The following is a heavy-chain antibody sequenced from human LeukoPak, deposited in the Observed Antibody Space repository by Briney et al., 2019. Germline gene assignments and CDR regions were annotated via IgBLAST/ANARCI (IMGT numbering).Heavy chain of an antibody. Sequence: SETLPLTCTVSGGSISSSGYYWGWIRQPPGQGLEWLGTIDYSGTTYHNPSLKSRVTISIDTSKNHFSLKLNSVTAADTAVYYCTRDSGSWTVDYWGQGTLVTVSS. J-gene: IGHJ4*02. V-gene: IGHV4-39*02. CDR1: GGSISSSGYY. CDR3: TRDSGSWTVDY. CDR2: IDYSGTT. D-gene: IGHD1-26*01.